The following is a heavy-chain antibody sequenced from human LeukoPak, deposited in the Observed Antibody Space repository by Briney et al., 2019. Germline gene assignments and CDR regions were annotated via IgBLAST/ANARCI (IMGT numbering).Heavy chain of an antibody. D-gene: IGHD3-22*01. Sequence: PGGSLRLSCAASGFTFDDYTMHWVRQAPGKGLEWVSPISWDGGSTYYADSVKGRFTISRDNSKNSLYLQMNSLRTEDTALYYCAKGGDYYDLLYNWFDPWGQGTLVTVSS. V-gene: IGHV3-43*01. CDR3: AKGGDYYDLLYNWFDP. CDR2: ISWDGGST. J-gene: IGHJ5*02. CDR1: GFTFDDYT.